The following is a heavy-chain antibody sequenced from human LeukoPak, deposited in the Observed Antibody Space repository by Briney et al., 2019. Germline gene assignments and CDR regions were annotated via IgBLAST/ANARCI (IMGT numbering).Heavy chain of an antibody. J-gene: IGHJ4*02. CDR1: GGSMSPYH. CDR3: ARAVSGRFDY. V-gene: IGHV4-59*08. Sequence: SETLSLACTVSGGSMSPYHWGWIRQPPGKGLEWTGYIYYSGSTNYNPSLKSRVTISVDTSKNQFSLKLSSVTAADTAIYYCARAVSGRFDYWGQGTLVTVSS. D-gene: IGHD6-19*01. CDR2: IYYSGST.